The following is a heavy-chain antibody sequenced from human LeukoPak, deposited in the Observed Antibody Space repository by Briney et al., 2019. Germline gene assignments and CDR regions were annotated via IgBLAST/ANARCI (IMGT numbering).Heavy chain of an antibody. J-gene: IGHJ6*02. CDR2: IYHNGTP. CDR1: VGSINCGNW. Sequence: SSETLSLTCAVSVGSINCGNWWSWVRQSPGKGLEWIGEIYHNGTPNYNPSLKSRVTISADTFKNHFSLKMTSVTAADTAVYYCATAPILRGEGGEHYKYGMDVWGQGTTVIVSS. CDR3: ATAPILRGEGGEHYKYGMDV. D-gene: IGHD2-2*02. V-gene: IGHV4-4*02.